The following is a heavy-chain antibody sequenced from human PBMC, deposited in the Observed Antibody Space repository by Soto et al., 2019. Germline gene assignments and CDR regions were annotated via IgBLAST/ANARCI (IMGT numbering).Heavy chain of an antibody. Sequence: SLRLSCAAPGFTFSDYYMHWVRQGPGKGLEWVAVISYDGSNKYYADSVKGRFTISRDNSKNTLYLQMNSLRAEDTAVYYCAKDRYYDSSGMINWGQGTLVTVSS. CDR3: AKDRYYDSSGMIN. CDR1: GFTFSDYY. CDR2: ISYDGSNK. J-gene: IGHJ4*02. V-gene: IGHV3-30*18. D-gene: IGHD3-22*01.